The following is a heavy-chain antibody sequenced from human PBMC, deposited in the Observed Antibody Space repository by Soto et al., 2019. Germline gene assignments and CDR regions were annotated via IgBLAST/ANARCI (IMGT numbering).Heavy chain of an antibody. J-gene: IGHJ4*02. CDR3: AKYLSRGYSYGFDY. D-gene: IGHD5-18*01. CDR1: GFTFSSYA. V-gene: IGHV3-23*01. Sequence: GGSLRLSCAASGFTFSSYAMSWVRQARGKGLEWVSAISGSGGSTYYADSVKGRFTISRDNSKNTLYLQMNSLRAEDTAEYYCAKYLSRGYSYGFDYWGQGTLVTVSS. CDR2: ISGSGGST.